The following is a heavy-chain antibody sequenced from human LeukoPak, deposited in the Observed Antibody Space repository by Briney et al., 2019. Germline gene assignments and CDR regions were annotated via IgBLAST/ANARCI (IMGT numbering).Heavy chain of an antibody. Sequence: SETLSLTCTVSGGSISSFYWSWIRQPPGKGLEWIGYIYYSGSTNYNPSLKSRVTISVDTSKNQFSLKLISVTAADTAVYYCVRQSGYSLDYWGQGTLVTVSS. V-gene: IGHV4-59*08. D-gene: IGHD5-18*01. J-gene: IGHJ4*02. CDR1: GGSISSFY. CDR3: VRQSGYSLDY. CDR2: IYYSGST.